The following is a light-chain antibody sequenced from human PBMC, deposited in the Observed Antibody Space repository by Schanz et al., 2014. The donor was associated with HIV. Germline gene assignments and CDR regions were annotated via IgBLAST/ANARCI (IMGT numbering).Light chain of an antibody. CDR2: GAS. Sequence: EIVLTQSPATLSLSPGERATLSCRASQSVSSYLAWYQQKPGQAPRLLMHGASSRAAGIPDRFSGSGSGTDFTLTISSLLSEDFAIYYCQQFNNWPPEGTFGPGTKVDIK. CDR1: QSVSSY. V-gene: IGKV3-11*01. CDR3: QQFNNWPPEGT. J-gene: IGKJ3*01.